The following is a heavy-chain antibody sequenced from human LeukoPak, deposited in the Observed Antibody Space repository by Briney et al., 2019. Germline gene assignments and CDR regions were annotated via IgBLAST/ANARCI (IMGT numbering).Heavy chain of an antibody. Sequence: GGSLRLSCAASGFTVSSNYMSWVRQAPGKGLEWVSVIYSGGSTYYADSVKGRFTISRDNSKNTLYLQMNSLRAEDTAVYYCASRPAYGGKPFDYWGQGTLVTVSS. J-gene: IGHJ4*02. V-gene: IGHV3-53*01. D-gene: IGHD4-23*01. CDR2: IYSGGST. CDR1: GFTVSSNY. CDR3: ASRPAYGGKPFDY.